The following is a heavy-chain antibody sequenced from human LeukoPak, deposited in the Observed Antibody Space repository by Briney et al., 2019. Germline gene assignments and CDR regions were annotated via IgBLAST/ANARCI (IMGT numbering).Heavy chain of an antibody. Sequence: SETLSLTCTVSGGSISSYYWSWIRQPPGKGLEWIGYIYYSGSTNYNPSLKSRVTISIDRSKNHFSLRLSSVTAADTAVYYCARGTYCGGDCWYFDLWGRGTLVTVSS. V-gene: IGHV4-59*08. CDR1: GGSISSYY. CDR2: IYYSGST. J-gene: IGHJ2*01. D-gene: IGHD2-21*02. CDR3: ARGTYCGGDCWYFDL.